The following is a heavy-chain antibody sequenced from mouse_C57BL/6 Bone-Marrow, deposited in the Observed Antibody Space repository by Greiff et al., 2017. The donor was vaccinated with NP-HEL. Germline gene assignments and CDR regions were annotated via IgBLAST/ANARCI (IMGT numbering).Heavy chain of an antibody. CDR1: EYEFPSHD. J-gene: IGHJ3*01. Sequence: EVQRVESGGGLVQPGESLKLSCESNEYEFPSHDMSWVRKTPEKRLELVAAINSDGGSTYYPDTMERRFIISRDNTKKTLYLQMSSLRSEDTALYYCARNDYYGSSPTWFAYWGQGTLVTVSA. CDR2: INSDGGST. CDR3: ARNDYYGSSPTWFAY. D-gene: IGHD1-1*01. V-gene: IGHV5-2*01.